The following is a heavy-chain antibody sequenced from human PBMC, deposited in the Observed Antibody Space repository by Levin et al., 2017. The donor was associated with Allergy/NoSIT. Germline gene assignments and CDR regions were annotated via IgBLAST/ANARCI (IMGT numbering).Heavy chain of an antibody. J-gene: IGHJ3*02. D-gene: IGHD3-10*01. CDR3: ASGSYGAFES. V-gene: IGHV3-21*01. CDR2: IDNTGNYI. CDR1: GFTFSSYS. Sequence: PGESLKISCAASGFTFSSYSMNWVRQAPGKGLEWVSSIDNTGNYIYYADSLKGRFTISRDNAKNSLYLQMNSLRAEDTALYYCASGSYGAFESWGQGTMVTVSS.